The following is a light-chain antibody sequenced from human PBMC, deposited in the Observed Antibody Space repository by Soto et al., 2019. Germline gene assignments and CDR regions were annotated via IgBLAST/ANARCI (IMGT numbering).Light chain of an antibody. V-gene: IGKV3-11*01. CDR1: QSVSSY. CDR2: DAS. CDR3: QQRSNWPPVT. J-gene: IGKJ2*01. Sequence: EIVLTQSPATLSLSPGEIATLSCRASQSVSSYLAWYQQKPGQAPILLIYDASSRATGIPARFSGSGSGTDFTLTISSLEPEDFAIYYCQQRSNWPPVTFGQGTKLEIK.